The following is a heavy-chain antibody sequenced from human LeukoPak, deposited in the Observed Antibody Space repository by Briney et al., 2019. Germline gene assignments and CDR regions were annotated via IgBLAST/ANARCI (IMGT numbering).Heavy chain of an antibody. CDR1: GGSISSSSYY. J-gene: IGHJ3*02. D-gene: IGHD3-22*01. CDR2: IYYSGST. CDR3: AREAPYDSSGYYLDAFDI. V-gene: IGHV4-39*07. Sequence: SETLSLTCSVSGGSISSSSYYWGWIRQPPGKGLEWIGSIYYSGSTYYNPSLKSRVTISVDTSKNQFSLKLSSVTAADTAVHYCAREAPYDSSGYYLDAFDIWGQGTMVTVSS.